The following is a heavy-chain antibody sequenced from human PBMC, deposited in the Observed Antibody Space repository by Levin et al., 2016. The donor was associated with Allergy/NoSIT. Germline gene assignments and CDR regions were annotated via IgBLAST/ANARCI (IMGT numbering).Heavy chain of an antibody. Sequence: GGSLRLSCSASGFTFSSNVMHWVRQAPGKGLEYVSAISSNGGSTYYADSVKGRFTISRDNSKNTLYLQMSSLRAEDTAVYYCVRSTVGGSSWYGGAFDIWGQGTMVTVSS. J-gene: IGHJ3*02. V-gene: IGHV3-64D*06. CDR2: ISSNGGST. CDR1: GFTFSSNV. D-gene: IGHD6-13*01. CDR3: VRSTVGGSSWYGGAFDI.